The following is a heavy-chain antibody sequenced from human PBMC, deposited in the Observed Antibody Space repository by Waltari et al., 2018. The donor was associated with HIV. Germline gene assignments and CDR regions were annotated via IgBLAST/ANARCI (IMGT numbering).Heavy chain of an antibody. CDR1: GFPFDDLS. CDR2: ISWNGGGI. V-gene: IGHV3-9*01. Sequence: EVQLVEFGGGLVQLDRSRRPYCSASGFPFDDLSLHCLRQVPGKGLEWVSGISWNGGGIGYADSVKGRFTISRDNAKNYLYLQMNSLRAEDTAMYYCAKDRSGNYYNPWFDPWGQGTLVTVSS. D-gene: IGHD3-10*01. CDR3: AKDRSGNYYNPWFDP. J-gene: IGHJ5*02.